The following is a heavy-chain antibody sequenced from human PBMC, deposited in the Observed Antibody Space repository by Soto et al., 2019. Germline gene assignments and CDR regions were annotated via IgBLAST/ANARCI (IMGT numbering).Heavy chain of an antibody. V-gene: IGHV4-34*01. CDR1: GGSFSGYY. D-gene: IGHD3-10*01. Sequence: SETLSLTCAVYGGSFSGYYWSWIRQPPGNGLEWIGEINHSGSTNYNPSLKSRVTISVDTSKNQFSLKLSSVTAADTAVYYCARNTRLYGSGSYGRGRLIFDIWGQGTMVTVSS. CDR2: INHSGST. CDR3: ARNTRLYGSGSYGRGRLIFDI. J-gene: IGHJ3*02.